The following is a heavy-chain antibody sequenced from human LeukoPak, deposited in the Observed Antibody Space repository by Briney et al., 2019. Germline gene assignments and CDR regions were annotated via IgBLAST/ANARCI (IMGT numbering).Heavy chain of an antibody. D-gene: IGHD6-13*01. CDR2: ISGSGGST. V-gene: IGHV3-23*01. CDR3: AKAPHSSSWYAGYRWFDP. Sequence: GGSLRLSCAASGFTFSSYAMSWVRQAPGKGLEWVSAISGSGGSTYYADSVKGRFTISRDNSKNTPYLQMNSLRAEDTAVYYCAKAPHSSSWYAGYRWFDPWGQGTLVTVSS. J-gene: IGHJ5*02. CDR1: GFTFSSYA.